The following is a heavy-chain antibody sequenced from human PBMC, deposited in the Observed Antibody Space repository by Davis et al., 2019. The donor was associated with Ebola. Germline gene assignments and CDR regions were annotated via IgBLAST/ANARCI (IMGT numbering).Heavy chain of an antibody. D-gene: IGHD6-19*01. CDR2: IYDQTT. Sequence: PGGSLRLSCAAPGFTVSRNHMSWVRLAPGKGLEWVSVIYDQTTAYADSVRGRFIISRDKSNNTLYLDMKSLRVDDTAVYYCATTQWLREFDNWGQGTMVTVSS. CDR1: GFTVSRNH. J-gene: IGHJ4*02. CDR3: ATTQWLREFDN. V-gene: IGHV3-53*05.